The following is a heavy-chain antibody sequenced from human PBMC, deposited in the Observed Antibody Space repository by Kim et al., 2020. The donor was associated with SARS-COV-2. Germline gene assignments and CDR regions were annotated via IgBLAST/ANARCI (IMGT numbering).Heavy chain of an antibody. CDR3: ARGGFCGSDCYSFDY. D-gene: IGHD2-21*02. Sequence: SETLSLTCTASGDSVSSGSYYWSWIRQPPGKGLEWIGYIYYSGSTKYNPSLKSRLTMSVDTSKNQFSLKLNSVTAADTAVYYCARGGFCGSDCYSFDYWGHGTLVNVSS. V-gene: IGHV4-61*01. CDR1: GDSVSSGSYY. J-gene: IGHJ4*01. CDR2: IYYSGST.